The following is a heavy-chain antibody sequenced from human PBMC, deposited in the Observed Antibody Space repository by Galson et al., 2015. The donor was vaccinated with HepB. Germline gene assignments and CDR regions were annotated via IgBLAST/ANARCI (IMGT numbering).Heavy chain of an antibody. CDR2: ISWNSGSI. D-gene: IGHD5-24*01. Sequence: SLRLSCAASGFTFDDYAMHWVRQAPGKGLEWVSGISWNSGSIGYADSVKGRFTISRDNAENSLYLQMNSLRAEDTAVYYCARNKEGWLHGGYGMDAWGQGTTVTVSS. CDR3: ARNKEGWLHGGYGMDA. V-gene: IGHV3-9*01. J-gene: IGHJ6*02. CDR1: GFTFDDYA.